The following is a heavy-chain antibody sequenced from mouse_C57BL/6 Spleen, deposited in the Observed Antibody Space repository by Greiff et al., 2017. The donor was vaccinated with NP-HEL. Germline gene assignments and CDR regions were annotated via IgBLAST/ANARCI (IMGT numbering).Heavy chain of an antibody. J-gene: IGHJ2*01. CDR1: GFSLTSYA. V-gene: IGHV2-9-1*01. CDR3: ARNYYGSSYVYFDY. CDR2: IWTGGGT. Sequence: VQLQQSGPGLVAPSQSLSITCTVSGFSLTSYAISWVRQPPGKGLEWLGVIWTGGGTNYNSALKSRLSISKDNSKSQVFLKMNSLQTDDTARYYCARNYYGSSYVYFDYWGQGTTLTVSS. D-gene: IGHD1-1*01.